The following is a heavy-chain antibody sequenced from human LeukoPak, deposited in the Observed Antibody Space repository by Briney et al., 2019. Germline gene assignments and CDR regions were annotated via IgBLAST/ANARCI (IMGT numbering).Heavy chain of an antibody. CDR3: ARDSGEGGTFDY. CDR2: INIVNNAI. J-gene: IGHJ4*02. CDR1: GFTFRSYS. V-gene: IGHV3-48*04. Sequence: GWTLTLSCAASGFTFRSYSMNWVRQAPGQGLEWVSRINIVNNAIYYSDSVNGRFTISRDNAKSALYLQSNSLRGEDTAVYYCARDSGEGGTFDYWGQGTLVSVS. D-gene: IGHD1-26*01.